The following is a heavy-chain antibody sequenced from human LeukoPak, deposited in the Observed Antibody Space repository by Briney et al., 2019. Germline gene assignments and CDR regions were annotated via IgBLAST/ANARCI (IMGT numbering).Heavy chain of an antibody. V-gene: IGHV3-23*01. CDR3: Y. CDR2: IIGSGGST. CDR1: GFTISSYF. Sequence: GGSLRLSCAASGFTISSYFMSWVRQAPGKGLEWVSGIIGSGGSTYYADSVKGRFTISRDNSKNTLYLQVNSLTAEDTAAYFDYWGQGTLVTVSS. J-gene: IGHJ4*02.